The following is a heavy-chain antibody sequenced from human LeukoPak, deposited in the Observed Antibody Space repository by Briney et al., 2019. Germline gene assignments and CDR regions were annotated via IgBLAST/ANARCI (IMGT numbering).Heavy chain of an antibody. Sequence: GASVKVSCKDSGGTFSSYAISWVRQAPGQGLEWMGGIIPIFGTANYAQKFQGRVTITADESTSTAYMELSSLRSEDTAVYYCVVAYYYDSSGYPRLRYYYYGMDVWGQGTTVTVSS. CDR3: VVAYYYDSSGYPRLRYYYYGMDV. V-gene: IGHV1-69*13. CDR2: IIPIFGTA. CDR1: GGTFSSYA. D-gene: IGHD3-22*01. J-gene: IGHJ6*02.